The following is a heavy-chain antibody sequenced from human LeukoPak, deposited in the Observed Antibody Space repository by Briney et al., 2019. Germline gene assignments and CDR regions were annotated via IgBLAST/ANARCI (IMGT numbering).Heavy chain of an antibody. CDR3: ARGRSSFGVVIRLSPFGY. D-gene: IGHD3-3*01. CDR2: INHSGST. J-gene: IGHJ4*02. V-gene: IGHV4-34*01. Sequence: PSETLSLTCTVSGGSISSYYWSWIRQPQGKGREWIGEINHSGSTNYNPSLKSRVTISVDTSKNQFSLKLSSVTAADTAVYYCARGRSSFGVVIRLSPFGYWGQGTLVTVSS. CDR1: GGSISSYY.